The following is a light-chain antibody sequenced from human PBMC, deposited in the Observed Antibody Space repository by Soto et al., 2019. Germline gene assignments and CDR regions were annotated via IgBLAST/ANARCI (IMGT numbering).Light chain of an antibody. V-gene: IGKV1-39*01. Sequence: IQMTQSPSSLSASVGDRVTITCRASQSISTYLNWYQQKPGKAPKVLIYAASSLQSGVTSRFIGSGSGTDFTLTISSLQPEDFATYFCQQSYSTPITFGQGTRLEIK. CDR1: QSISTY. CDR2: AAS. J-gene: IGKJ5*01. CDR3: QQSYSTPIT.